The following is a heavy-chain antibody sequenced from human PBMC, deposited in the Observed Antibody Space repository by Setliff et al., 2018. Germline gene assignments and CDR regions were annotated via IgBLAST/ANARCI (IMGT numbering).Heavy chain of an antibody. Sequence: SETLSLTCAVYGGSFSTYYWIWIRQPPGKGLEWIGEINHRGSTNYNPSLKSRVTISVDTSKNQFSLKLSSVTAADTAVYCCARAAHTGGNYWGQGTLVTVSS. CDR1: GGSFSTYY. D-gene: IGHD3-16*01. J-gene: IGHJ4*02. CDR2: INHRGST. CDR3: ARAAHTGGNY. V-gene: IGHV4-34*01.